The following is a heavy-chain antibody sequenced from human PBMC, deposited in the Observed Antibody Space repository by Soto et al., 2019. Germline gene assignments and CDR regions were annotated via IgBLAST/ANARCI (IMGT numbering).Heavy chain of an antibody. CDR3: GRPRPSGENYGMDV. V-gene: IGHV1-3*01. J-gene: IGHJ6*02. D-gene: IGHD3-16*01. CDR2: INAGYGNT. Sequence: QVHLVQSGAEVRKPGASVKVSCKASGYTFSSYAMHWVRQAPGQRLEWMGWINAGYGNTKSSQKFQDRVTISRDTSASTAYMELTSLRAEDTAVYYCGRPRPSGENYGMDVWGQGTTVTVSS. CDR1: GYTFSSYA.